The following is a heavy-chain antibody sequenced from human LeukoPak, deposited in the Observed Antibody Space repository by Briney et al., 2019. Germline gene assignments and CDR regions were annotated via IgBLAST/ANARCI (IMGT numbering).Heavy chain of an antibody. D-gene: IGHD4-17*01. CDR1: GGSISSSTYF. J-gene: IGHJ4*02. V-gene: IGHV4-39*07. CDR3: ARLDGDRPDH. CDR2: IHSNGNS. Sequence: PSETLSLTCSVSGGSISSSTYFWGWIRQPPGKGLEFIASIHSNGNSYFNPSLKSRVTSSLDTSKNRFSLKLTSVTAADTAVYHCARLDGDRPDHWGQGTLVTVSS.